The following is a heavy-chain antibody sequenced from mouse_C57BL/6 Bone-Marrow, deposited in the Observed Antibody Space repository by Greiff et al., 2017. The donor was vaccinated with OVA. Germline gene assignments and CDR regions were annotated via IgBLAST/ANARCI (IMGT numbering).Heavy chain of an antibody. Sequence: EVKLQESGPGLVKPSQSLSLTCSVTGYSITSGYYWNWIRQFPGNKLEWMGYISYDGSNNYNPSLKNRISITRDTSKNQFFLKLNSVTTEDTATYYCARVVKGYAMDYWGQGTSVTVSS. J-gene: IGHJ4*01. D-gene: IGHD2-2*01. CDR1: GYSITSGYY. CDR3: ARVVKGYAMDY. V-gene: IGHV3-6*01. CDR2: ISYDGSN.